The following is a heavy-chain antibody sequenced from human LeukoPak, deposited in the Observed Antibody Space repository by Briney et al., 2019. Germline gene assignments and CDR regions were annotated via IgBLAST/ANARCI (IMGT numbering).Heavy chain of an antibody. Sequence: SETLSLTCTVSGGSISSYYWSWIRQPPGKGLEWIGYIYYSGSTNYNPSLKSRVTISVDTSKNQFSLKLSSVTAADTAVYCCARAYYKGGNYDYWGQGTLVTVSS. CDR3: ARAYYKGGNYDY. CDR2: IYYSGST. J-gene: IGHJ4*02. D-gene: IGHD1-26*01. CDR1: GGSISSYY. V-gene: IGHV4-59*01.